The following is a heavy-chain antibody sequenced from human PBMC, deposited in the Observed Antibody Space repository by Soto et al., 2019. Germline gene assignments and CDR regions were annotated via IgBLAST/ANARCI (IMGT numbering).Heavy chain of an antibody. Sequence: ASVKVSCKVSGYTLTELSMHWVRQAPGKGLEWMGGFDPEDGETIYAQKFQGRVTMTEDTSTDTAYMGLSSLRSEDTAVYYCATRITIFGVADFDYWGQGTLVTVSS. D-gene: IGHD3-3*01. CDR1: GYTLTELS. CDR3: ATRITIFGVADFDY. V-gene: IGHV1-24*01. J-gene: IGHJ4*02. CDR2: FDPEDGET.